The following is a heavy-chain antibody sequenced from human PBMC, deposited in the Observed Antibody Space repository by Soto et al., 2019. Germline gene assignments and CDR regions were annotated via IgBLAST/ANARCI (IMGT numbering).Heavy chain of an antibody. CDR3: ARDKITGLFGY. D-gene: IGHD2-8*02. J-gene: IGHJ4*02. Sequence: QVQLQQWGAGLLKPSETLSLTCAVYGGSFSGYYWTWIRQPPGTGLEWIGEINHSGSTNYNPSLKSRVTISGDPSKNPFSPKLTSVTAADPAVYYCARDKITGLFGYWGQGTLVTVSS. CDR1: GGSFSGYY. V-gene: IGHV4-34*01. CDR2: INHSGST.